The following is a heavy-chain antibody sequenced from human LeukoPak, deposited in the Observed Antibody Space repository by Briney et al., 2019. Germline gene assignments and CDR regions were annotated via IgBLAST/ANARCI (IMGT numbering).Heavy chain of an antibody. Sequence: GASVKVSCKASGYTFTNYYMHWVRQAPGQGLEWMGIINPTGGSTSSAQKFQGRVTMTRDSSTSTVYMELSSLRSEDTVVYYCARGYCSSTSCYFGLIDYWGQGTLVTVSS. CDR2: INPTGGST. V-gene: IGHV1-46*01. J-gene: IGHJ4*02. D-gene: IGHD2-2*01. CDR1: GYTFTNYY. CDR3: ARGYCSSTSCYFGLIDY.